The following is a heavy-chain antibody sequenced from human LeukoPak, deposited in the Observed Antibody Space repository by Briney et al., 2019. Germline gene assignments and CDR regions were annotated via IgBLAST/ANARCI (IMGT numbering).Heavy chain of an antibody. CDR3: ARHQYCGDDCYWLDY. J-gene: IGHJ4*02. CDR1: GGSISSSSYY. Sequence: KPSETLSLTCTVSGGSISSSSYYWGWIRQPPGKGLEWIGSIYYSGSTYYNPSLKSRVTISVDTSKNQFSLKLSSVTAADTAVYYCARHQYCGDDCYWLDYWGQGTLVTVSS. CDR2: IYYSGST. V-gene: IGHV4-39*01. D-gene: IGHD2-21*02.